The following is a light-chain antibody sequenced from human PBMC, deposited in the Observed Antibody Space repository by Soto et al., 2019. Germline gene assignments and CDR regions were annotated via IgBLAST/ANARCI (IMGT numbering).Light chain of an antibody. V-gene: IGLV7-43*01. J-gene: IGLJ2*01. CDR3: LLYYGGAQVL. CDR1: AGAVTSDYS. Sequence: QAVVTQEPSLTVSPGGTVTLTCASSAGAVTSDYSANWLQQKPGQAPRALMYSTSKKHSWTPARFSGSLLGGKAALTLSAVQPEDEAEYYCLLYYGGAQVLFGGGTKLTVL. CDR2: STS.